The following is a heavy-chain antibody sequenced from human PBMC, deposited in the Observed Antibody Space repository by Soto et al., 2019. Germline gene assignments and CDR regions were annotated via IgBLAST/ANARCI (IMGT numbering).Heavy chain of an antibody. Sequence: PSETLSLTCTVSGGSMSNYYWSWIRQPTGKGLEWIGYIYYSGSTYYNPSLKSRVTISVDTSKNQFSLKLSSVTAADTAVYYCARDYYDSSEVHIWGQATMVTV. CDR2: IYYSGST. D-gene: IGHD3-22*01. CDR3: ARDYYDSSEVHI. V-gene: IGHV4-59*12. CDR1: GGSMSNYY. J-gene: IGHJ3*02.